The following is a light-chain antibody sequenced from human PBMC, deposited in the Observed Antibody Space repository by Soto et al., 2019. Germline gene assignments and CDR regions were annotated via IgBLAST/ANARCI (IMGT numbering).Light chain of an antibody. CDR3: QQYYRYPLT. CDR2: DVS. V-gene: IGKV1-5*01. Sequence: DIQMTQSPSTLSASVGDRVTITCRASQSFSTWLAWYQQKPGRAPNLLIYDVSSLESGVPSRFSGSGSGIEFTLTISSLQPDDFATYYCQQYYRYPLTFGGGTTVEIK. J-gene: IGKJ4*01. CDR1: QSFSTW.